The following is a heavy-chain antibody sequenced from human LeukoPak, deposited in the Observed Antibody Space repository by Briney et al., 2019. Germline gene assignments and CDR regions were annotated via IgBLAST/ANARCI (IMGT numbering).Heavy chain of an antibody. D-gene: IGHD3-3*01. CDR3: AKDRDYDFWSGPDY. Sequence: GGSLRLYCAASGFTFSSYGMHWVRQAPGKGLEGVAFIRYDGSNKYYADPVKGRFTISRDNSKNTLYLQMNSLRAEDTAVYYCAKDRDYDFWSGPDYWGQGTLVTVSS. J-gene: IGHJ4*02. V-gene: IGHV3-30*02. CDR1: GFTFSSYG. CDR2: IRYDGSNK.